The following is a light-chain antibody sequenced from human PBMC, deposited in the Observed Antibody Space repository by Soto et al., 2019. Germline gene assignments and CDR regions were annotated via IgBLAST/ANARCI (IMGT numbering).Light chain of an antibody. CDR2: GAS. CDR3: QQYSSSPTYT. Sequence: EIVLTQSPGTLSLSPGERATLYCRASQSVSSSYLAWYQQKPGQAPRLLIYGASSRATGIPDRFSGSGSGTDFTLTISRLEPEDFAVYYCQQYSSSPTYTFGQGTKLEIK. J-gene: IGKJ2*01. CDR1: QSVSSSY. V-gene: IGKV3-20*01.